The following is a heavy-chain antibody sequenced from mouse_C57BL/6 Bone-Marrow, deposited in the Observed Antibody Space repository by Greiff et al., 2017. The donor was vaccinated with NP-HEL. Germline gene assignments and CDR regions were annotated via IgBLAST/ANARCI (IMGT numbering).Heavy chain of an antibody. V-gene: IGHV1-82*01. CDR3: ARSPITTVGAMDY. CDR2: IYPGDGDT. CDR1: GYAFSSSW. J-gene: IGHJ4*01. Sequence: QVQLQQSGPELVKPGASVKISCKASGYAFSSSWMNWVKQRPGKGLEWIGRIYPGDGDTNYNGKFKGKATLTADKSSSTAYMQLSSLTSEDSAVYFCARSPITTVGAMDYWGQGTSVTVSS. D-gene: IGHD1-1*01.